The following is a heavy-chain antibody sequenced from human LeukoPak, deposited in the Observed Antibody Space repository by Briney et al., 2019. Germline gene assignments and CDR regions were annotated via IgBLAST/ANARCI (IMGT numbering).Heavy chain of an antibody. CDR1: GGTFSSYA. D-gene: IGHD3-10*01. V-gene: IGHV1-69*01. J-gene: IGHJ4*02. Sequence: SVKVSCKASGGTFSSYAISWVRQAPGQGLEWMAGFIHIIGTPNYAQKFQGRVTITAGESTSTAYMELSSLRSEDTAVYYCARSHYYGSGSILYYFPYWGQGTLVTVSS. CDR3: ARSHYYGSGSILYYFPY. CDR2: FIHIIGTP.